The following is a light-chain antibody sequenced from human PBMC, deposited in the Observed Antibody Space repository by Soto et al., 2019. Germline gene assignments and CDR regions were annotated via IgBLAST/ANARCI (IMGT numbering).Light chain of an antibody. Sequence: DIQMTQSPSSLSASVGDRVTITCRASQSISGYLSWYYQRPGKAPKLLISAASTLQSGVPSRFSGSGSGTDFTLTISSLQPEDSATYYCRQSYTVPYTFGQGTKV. V-gene: IGKV1-39*01. J-gene: IGKJ2*01. CDR2: AAS. CDR3: RQSYTVPYT. CDR1: QSISGY.